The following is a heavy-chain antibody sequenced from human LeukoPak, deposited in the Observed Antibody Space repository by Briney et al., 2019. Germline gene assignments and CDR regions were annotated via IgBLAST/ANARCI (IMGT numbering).Heavy chain of an antibody. CDR3: ARGVAKNS. D-gene: IGHD5-12*01. Sequence: GGSLRLSCAASGFFFNDYYMSWIRQAPGKGLEWVAYVSGSGGTLYYADSVQGRFTISRHNVKKSLYLQMDNLRVDDTAVYYCARGVAKNSWGQGTLVTVSS. V-gene: IGHV3-11*01. CDR2: VSGSGGTL. CDR1: GFFFNDYY. J-gene: IGHJ5*02.